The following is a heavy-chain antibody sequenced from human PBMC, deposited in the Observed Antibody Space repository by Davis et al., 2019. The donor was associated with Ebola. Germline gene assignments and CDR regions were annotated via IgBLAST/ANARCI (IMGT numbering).Heavy chain of an antibody. CDR1: GFRFSSHW. V-gene: IGHV5-51*01. CDR2: IYTGDSDT. CDR3: ASLRRTITGMDDGFDI. J-gene: IGHJ3*02. D-gene: IGHD2-8*02. Sequence: KVSCKDSGFRFSSHWIGWVRQMPGKGLEWMGIIYTGDSDTRYSPSFRGQVTISADKSMKTAFLQWSSLKASDTAMYYCASLRRTITGMDDGFDIWGQGTMVTVSS.